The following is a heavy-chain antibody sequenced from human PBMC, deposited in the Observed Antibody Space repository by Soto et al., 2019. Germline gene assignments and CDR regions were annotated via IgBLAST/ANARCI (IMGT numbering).Heavy chain of an antibody. CDR2: ISAYNGNT. Sequence: ASVKVSCKASGYTFTSYGISWVRQAPGQGLEWMGWISAYNGNTNYAQKLQGRVTMTTDTSTSTAYMELRSLRSDDTAVYYCGGTIVEVVAATPYLRCCVYWGQGTLVTVSS. CDR3: GGTIVEVVAATPYLRCCVY. V-gene: IGHV1-18*01. D-gene: IGHD2-15*01. J-gene: IGHJ4*02. CDR1: GYTFTSYG.